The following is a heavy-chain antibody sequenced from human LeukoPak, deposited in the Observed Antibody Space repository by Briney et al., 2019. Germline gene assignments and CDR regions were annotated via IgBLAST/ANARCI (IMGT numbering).Heavy chain of an antibody. D-gene: IGHD6-13*01. CDR2: IYSTGST. CDR3: ARQIASAGTAGFDF. J-gene: IGHJ4*02. Sequence: SETLSLTCTVSGGSISSDYWSWIRQPAGKGLEWIGRIYSTGSTNYNPPLKRRVTMSVDTSKNQFSLRLRSVTAADTSVYYCARQIASAGTAGFDFWGQGALVTASS. V-gene: IGHV4-4*07. CDR1: GGSISSDY.